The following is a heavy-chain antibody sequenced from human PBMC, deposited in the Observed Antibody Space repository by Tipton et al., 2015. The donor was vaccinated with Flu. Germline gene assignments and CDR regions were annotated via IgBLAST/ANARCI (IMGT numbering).Heavy chain of an antibody. CDR3: ARLTYYYGSGTSDS. D-gene: IGHD3-10*01. CDR1: GDSMRSDYF. CDR2: LSHSGRT. Sequence: LRLSCTVSGDSMRSDYFWAWIRQPPGKGLEWIGSLSHSGRTYYNPSLKSRVTISADTWKTQFSLKLSSVTAADTAVYYCARLTYYYGSGTSDSWGQGTLATVSS. J-gene: IGHJ4*02. V-gene: IGHV4-38-2*02.